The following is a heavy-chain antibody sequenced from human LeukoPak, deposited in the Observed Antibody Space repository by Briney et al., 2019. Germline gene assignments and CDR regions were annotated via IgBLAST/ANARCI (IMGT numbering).Heavy chain of an antibody. V-gene: IGHV3-66*01. CDR1: GFTVSSNY. D-gene: IGHD4-23*01. CDR2: IYSGGST. Sequence: GGSLRLSCAASGFTVSSNYMSWVRQAPGKGLEWVSVIYSGGSTYYADSVKGRFTISRDNSKNTLYLQMNSLRAEDTAVYYCARGRGNPSYYFDYWGQGTLVTVSS. CDR3: ARGRGNPSYYFDY. J-gene: IGHJ4*02.